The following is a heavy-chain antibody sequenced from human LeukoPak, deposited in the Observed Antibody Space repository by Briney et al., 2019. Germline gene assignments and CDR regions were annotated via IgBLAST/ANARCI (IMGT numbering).Heavy chain of an antibody. J-gene: IGHJ4*02. CDR1: GFSFSNYA. V-gene: IGHV3-23*01. D-gene: IGHD6-13*01. Sequence: GGSLRLSCAASGFSFSNYAMTWVRQAPGKGLEWVSGITDSGGSTYYADSVKGRFTISRDNSKNTLYLQMNSLRAEDTATYYCEKSNTAAGTYGDYWGQGTPVTVSS. CDR2: ITDSGGST. CDR3: EKSNTAAGTYGDY.